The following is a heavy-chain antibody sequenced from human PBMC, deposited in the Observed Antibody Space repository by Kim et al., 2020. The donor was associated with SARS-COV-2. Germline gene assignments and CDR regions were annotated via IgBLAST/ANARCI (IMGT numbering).Heavy chain of an antibody. D-gene: IGHD2-2*01. CDR1: GFTFGDYA. Sequence: GGSLRLSCAASGFTFGDYAMHRVRQAPGKGLEWVSGISWNSGSTGYGDSVKGRFTISRDNAKNSLYLEMNSLRAEDTALYYCAKGVVVPDDTPWFDPWG. V-gene: IGHV3-9*01. J-gene: IGHJ5*02. CDR2: ISWNSGST. CDR3: AKGVVVPDDTPWFDP.